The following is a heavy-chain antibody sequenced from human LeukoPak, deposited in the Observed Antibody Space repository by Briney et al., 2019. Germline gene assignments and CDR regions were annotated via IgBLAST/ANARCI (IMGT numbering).Heavy chain of an antibody. Sequence: SETLSLTCAVSGYSISSGYYWGWIRQPPGKGLEWIGSIYHSGSTYYNPSLKSRVTISVDTSKNQFSLELSSVTAADTAVYYCAGSVVRNVDYWGQGTLVTVSS. CDR3: AGSVVRNVDY. D-gene: IGHD2-21*01. CDR1: GYSISSGYY. CDR2: IYHSGST. V-gene: IGHV4-38-2*01. J-gene: IGHJ4*02.